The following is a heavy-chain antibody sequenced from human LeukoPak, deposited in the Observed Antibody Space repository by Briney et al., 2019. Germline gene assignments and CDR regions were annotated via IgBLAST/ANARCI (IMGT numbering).Heavy chain of an antibody. D-gene: IGHD3-10*01. CDR1: GYTFTSYD. Sequence: ASVKVSCKASGYTFTSYDINWVRQATGQGLEWMGWMNPNSGNTGYAQKFQGRVTITRNTSISTAYMELSSLRSEDTAVYYCAAPYYYGSGSHPPFDYWGQGTLVTVSS. V-gene: IGHV1-8*03. J-gene: IGHJ4*02. CDR3: AAPYYYGSGSHPPFDY. CDR2: MNPNSGNT.